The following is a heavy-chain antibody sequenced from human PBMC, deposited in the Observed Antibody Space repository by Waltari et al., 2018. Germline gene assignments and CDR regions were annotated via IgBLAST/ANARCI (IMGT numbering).Heavy chain of an antibody. CDR1: GGSFSGYY. Sequence: QVQLQQWGAGLLKPSETLSPTCAVYGGSFSGYYWSWIRQPPGKGLEWIGEINHSGSTNYNPSLESRITISVDTSKSQFSLKLSSVTAADTAVYYCARDRGLRRLSTFEIWGQGTMVTVSS. D-gene: IGHD3-16*02. CDR3: ARDRGLRRLSTFEI. CDR2: INHSGST. J-gene: IGHJ3*02. V-gene: IGHV4-34*01.